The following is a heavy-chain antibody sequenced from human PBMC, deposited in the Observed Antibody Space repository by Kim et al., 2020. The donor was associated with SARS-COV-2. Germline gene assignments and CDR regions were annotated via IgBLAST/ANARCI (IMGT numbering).Heavy chain of an antibody. CDR1: GFSFSSSP. J-gene: IGHJ3*02. CDR3: AKANSDSGAYRPFGI. CDR2: ITASSRTT. D-gene: IGHD3-22*01. V-gene: IGHV3-23*01. Sequence: GGSLRLSCAASGFSFSSSPMSWVRQAPGKGLEWVSGITASSRTTTSADSVKGRFTISRDNSRSTLYLQMNSLRVEDTALYYCAKANSDSGAYRPFGIWG.